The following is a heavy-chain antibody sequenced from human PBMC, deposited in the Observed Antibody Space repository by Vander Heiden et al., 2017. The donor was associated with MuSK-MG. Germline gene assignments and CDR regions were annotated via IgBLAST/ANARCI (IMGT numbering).Heavy chain of an antibody. CDR3: ARRFHGNDWLYWYFDL. D-gene: IGHD1-1*01. CDR2: IYRSGAT. J-gene: IGHJ2*01. CDR1: GGSISSHTYY. Sequence: QMQLQESGPGLVKTSETLSLTCLVSGGSISSHTYYWAWIRQPPGKGLEWIGNIYRSGATSYNSSLESRATISADTSKNQFSLELTSVTASDTAMYYCARRFHGNDWLYWYFDLWGRGALVTVSS. V-gene: IGHV4-39*01.